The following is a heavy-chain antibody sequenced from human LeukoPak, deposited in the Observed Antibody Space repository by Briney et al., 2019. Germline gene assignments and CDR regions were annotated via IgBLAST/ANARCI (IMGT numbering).Heavy chain of an antibody. D-gene: IGHD6-6*01. CDR2: IFHSGTT. CDR1: GDSISSGGYF. Sequence: SETLSLTCTVSGDSISSGGYFWTWVRQHPGKGLEWIGYIFHSGTTYSNPSLKSRLTISIDTSKNRFSLNLNSVTGADTAVYYCARGDARLLAARPTWLDPWGQGTLVTVSS. V-gene: IGHV4-31*03. J-gene: IGHJ5*02. CDR3: ARGDARLLAARPTWLDP.